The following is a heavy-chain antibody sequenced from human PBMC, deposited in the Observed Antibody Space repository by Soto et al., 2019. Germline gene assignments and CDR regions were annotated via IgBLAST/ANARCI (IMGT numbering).Heavy chain of an antibody. CDR3: AGGTAVIYDIFY. CDR1: GGSVTTYY. J-gene: IGHJ4*02. D-gene: IGHD3-9*01. CDR2: ISYTGST. V-gene: IGHV4-59*02. Sequence: QVQLQESGPGLVKPSETLSLTCTVSGGSVTTYYWSWIRQPPGKGLEWIGYISYTGSTEYNPSLKSRVSISRDTSKNHFSLEVTSVTAADTAVYYCAGGTAVIYDIFYWGQGTLVSVSS.